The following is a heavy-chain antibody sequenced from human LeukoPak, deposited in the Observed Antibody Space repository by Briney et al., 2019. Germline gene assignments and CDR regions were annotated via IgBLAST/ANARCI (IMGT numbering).Heavy chain of an antibody. Sequence: GGSLRLSCAASGFTFSDYYMSWIRQAPGKGLEWVSYISSSGSTIYYADSVKGRFTISRDNAKNSLYLQMSSLRAEDTAVYYCARDLPYGGHREFDYWGQGTLVTVSS. V-gene: IGHV3-11*01. CDR3: ARDLPYGGHREFDY. CDR1: GFTFSDYY. CDR2: ISSSGSTI. D-gene: IGHD4-23*01. J-gene: IGHJ4*02.